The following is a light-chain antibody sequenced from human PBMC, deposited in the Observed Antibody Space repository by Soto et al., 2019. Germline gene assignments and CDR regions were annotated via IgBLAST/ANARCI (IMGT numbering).Light chain of an antibody. CDR3: QQYHTYPRT. V-gene: IGKV3D-15*01. CDR2: GAS. J-gene: IGKJ1*01. CDR1: QSVDID. Sequence: EIVLTQSPGTLSVSPGERVTLSCRASQSVDIDLAWYQQKPGQAPRLLIYGASTRATDMPGRFRGSGAGAEFTLTISSLQSEDSATYYCQQYHTYPRTFGQGTKVEIK.